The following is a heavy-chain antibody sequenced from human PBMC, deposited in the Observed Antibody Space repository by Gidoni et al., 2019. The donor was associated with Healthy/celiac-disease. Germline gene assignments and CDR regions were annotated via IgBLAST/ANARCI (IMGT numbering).Heavy chain of an antibody. D-gene: IGHD3-22*01. CDR3: ARARRGGIYYDSSGYNDY. V-gene: IGHV4-34*01. CDR1: GGSFSGYY. J-gene: IGHJ4*02. CDR2: INHSGST. Sequence: QVQLQQWGAGLLKPSETLSLTCAVYGGSFSGYYWSWIRQPPGKGLEWIGEINHSGSTNYNPSLKSRVTISVDTSKNQFSLKLSSVTAADTAVYYCARARRGGIYYDSSGYNDYWGQGTLVTVSS.